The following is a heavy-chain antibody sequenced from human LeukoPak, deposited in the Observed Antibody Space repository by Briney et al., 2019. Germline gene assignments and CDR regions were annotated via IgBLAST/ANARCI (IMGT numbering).Heavy chain of an antibody. J-gene: IGHJ4*02. Sequence: ASVKVSCKASGYTFTSYGISWVRQAPGQGLEWMGWISAYNGNTNYAQKLQGRVTTTTDTSTSTAYMELRSLRSDDTAVYYCARDYCSGGSCYAGLNYWGQGTLVTVSS. CDR1: GYTFTSYG. CDR3: ARDYCSGGSCYAGLNY. D-gene: IGHD2-15*01. CDR2: ISAYNGNT. V-gene: IGHV1-18*01.